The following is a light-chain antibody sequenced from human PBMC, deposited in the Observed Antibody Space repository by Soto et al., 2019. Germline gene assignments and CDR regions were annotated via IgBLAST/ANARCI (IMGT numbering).Light chain of an antibody. J-gene: IGKJ2*01. V-gene: IGKV1-9*01. CDR1: HGINKF. CDR2: GAS. CDR3: QQLTNFRFT. Sequence: IQLTQPPSSLSASVGDRDTITCLARHGINKFLAWYQQRPWKAPQLLVYGASTLQSGVPSRFRGSGSATDFTLNISSLQPEDFATYYCQQLTNFRFTFGQGTILDIK.